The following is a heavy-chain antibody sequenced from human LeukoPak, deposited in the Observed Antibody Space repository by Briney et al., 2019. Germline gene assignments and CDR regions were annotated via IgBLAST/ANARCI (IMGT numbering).Heavy chain of an antibody. CDR3: ARGGYDFWSGHYNWFGP. D-gene: IGHD3-3*01. CDR2: ISAYNGNT. J-gene: IGHJ5*02. CDR1: GGTFSSYA. V-gene: IGHV1-18*01. Sequence: GSSVKVSCKASGGTFSSYAISWVRQAPGQGLEWMGWISAYNGNTNYAQKLQGRVTMTTDTSTSTAYMELRSLRSDDTAVYYCARGGYDFWSGHYNWFGPWGQGTLVTVSS.